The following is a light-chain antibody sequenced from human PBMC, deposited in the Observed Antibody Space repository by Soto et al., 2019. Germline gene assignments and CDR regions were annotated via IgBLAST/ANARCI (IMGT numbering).Light chain of an antibody. CDR1: SSDVGSYNY. V-gene: IGLV2-14*01. CDR3: SSYTTRTTLYV. Sequence: QSVLTQPASVSGSPGQSITISCTGTSSDVGSYNYVSWYQLHPGKAPKLVIYEVSNRPSGVSNRFSGSKSGDTASLTISGLQAEDEADYCSSYTTRTTLYVFGTGTKVTVL. CDR2: EVS. J-gene: IGLJ1*01.